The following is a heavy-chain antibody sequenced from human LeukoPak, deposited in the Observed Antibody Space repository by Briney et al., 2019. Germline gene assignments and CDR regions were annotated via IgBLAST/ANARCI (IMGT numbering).Heavy chain of an antibody. CDR1: GFTFSSYA. J-gene: IGHJ4*02. Sequence: GGSLGLSCAASGFTFSSYAMSWVRQAPGKGLEWVSAISGSGGSTYYADSVKGRFTISRGNSKNTLYLQMNSLRAEDTAVYYCAGYYYDSSGYYYPFDYWGQGTLVTVSS. V-gene: IGHV3-23*01. D-gene: IGHD3-22*01. CDR2: ISGSGGST. CDR3: AGYYYDSSGYYYPFDY.